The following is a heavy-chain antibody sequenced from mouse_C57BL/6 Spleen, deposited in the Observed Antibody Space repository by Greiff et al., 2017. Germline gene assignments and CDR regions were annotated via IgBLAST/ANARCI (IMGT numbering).Heavy chain of an antibody. J-gene: IGHJ4*01. Sequence: QVQLQQPGAELVKPGASVKLSCKASGYTFTSYWMHWVKQRPGRGLEWIGRIDPNSGGTKYNEKFKSKATLTVDKPSSTAYMQLSSLTSEDSAVYYCSSYYYGSSYYAMDYWGQGTSVTVSS. CDR3: SSYYYGSSYYAMDY. D-gene: IGHD1-1*01. CDR1: GYTFTSYW. V-gene: IGHV1-72*01. CDR2: IDPNSGGT.